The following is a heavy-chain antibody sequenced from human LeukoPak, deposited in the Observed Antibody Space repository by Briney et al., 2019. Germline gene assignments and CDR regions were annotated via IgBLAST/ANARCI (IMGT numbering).Heavy chain of an antibody. J-gene: IGHJ5*02. CDR1: GFTFSSYE. D-gene: IGHD6-13*01. Sequence: GGSLRLSCAASGFTFSSYEMNWVRQAPGKGLEWVSYISSSGSTIYYADSVKGRFTISRDNAKNSLYLQMNSLRAEDTAVYYCAREAAVGTGWFDPWGQGTLVTVSS. CDR3: AREAAVGTGWFDP. V-gene: IGHV3-48*03. CDR2: ISSSGSTI.